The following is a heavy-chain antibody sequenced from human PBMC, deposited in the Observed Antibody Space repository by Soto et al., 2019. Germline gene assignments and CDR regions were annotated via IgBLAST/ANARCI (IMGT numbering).Heavy chain of an antibody. J-gene: IGHJ4*02. CDR1: GYIFSSYG. V-gene: IGHV1-18*01. CDR2: ISAYNGNT. CDR3: ARDLRPYYYDSSGYSDY. D-gene: IGHD3-22*01. Sequence: QIHLVQSGGEVKKPGASVKVSCKASGYIFSSYGITWVRQAPGQGLEWMGWISAYNGNTNYAQKFQARVTMTTDTSTSTAYMELRSLRSDDTAIYYCARDLRPYYYDSSGYSDYCGQGTVVTVSS.